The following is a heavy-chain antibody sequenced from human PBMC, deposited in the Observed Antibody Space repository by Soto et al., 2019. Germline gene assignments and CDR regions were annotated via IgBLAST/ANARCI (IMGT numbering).Heavy chain of an antibody. CDR1: GYSFTSYW. J-gene: IGHJ4*02. Sequence: GESLKISCKGSGYSFTSYWIGWVRQMPGKGLEWMGIIYPGDSDTRYSPSFQGQVTISADKSISTAYLQWSSLKASDTAMYYCARWGSLYYDSSGYQLYWGQGTLVTVSS. D-gene: IGHD3-22*01. CDR2: IYPGDSDT. CDR3: ARWGSLYYDSSGYQLY. V-gene: IGHV5-51*01.